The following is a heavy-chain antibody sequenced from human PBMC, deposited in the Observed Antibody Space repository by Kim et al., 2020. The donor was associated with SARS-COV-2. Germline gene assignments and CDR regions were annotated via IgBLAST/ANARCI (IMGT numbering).Heavy chain of an antibody. D-gene: IGHD4-17*01. J-gene: IGHJ4*03. CDR2: INHCGST. Sequence: SETLSLTCAVSGGSISSSNWWCWGRQPPGKGLEWFGGINHCGSTNYNQSLKSRVTISADKTKNQLSLKLSSVTAADTAAYYCARWGYDYGDY. CDR3: ARWGYDYGDY. CDR1: GGSISSSNW. V-gene: IGHV4-4*02.